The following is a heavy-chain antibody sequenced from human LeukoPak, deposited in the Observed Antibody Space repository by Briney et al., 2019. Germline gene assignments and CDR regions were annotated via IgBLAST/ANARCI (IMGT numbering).Heavy chain of an antibody. D-gene: IGHD3-10*01. Sequence: GGSLRLSCVASGFSVTTYAVHWVRQAPGKGLEWVAVMSYGGRDKYYADSVKGRFTISRCNSKNTLFLEMSSLRPEDTAIYYCARDGDTAIRGVNFDYWGQGTLVTVSS. J-gene: IGHJ4*02. CDR1: GFSVTTYA. CDR2: MSYGGRDK. CDR3: ARDGDTAIRGVNFDY. V-gene: IGHV3-30*15.